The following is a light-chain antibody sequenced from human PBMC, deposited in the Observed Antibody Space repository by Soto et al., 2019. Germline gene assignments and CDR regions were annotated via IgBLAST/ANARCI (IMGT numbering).Light chain of an antibody. Sequence: QSALTQPASVSGSPGQSITISCTGTSSDTGAYNYVSWYQQHPGKAPKVIIFEVSNRPSGVSNRFSGSKSGNTASLTISGLQPEDEADYHCSSYTGGNTYWIFGGGTKLTVL. J-gene: IGLJ3*02. CDR1: SSDTGAYNY. CDR3: SSYTGGNTYWI. V-gene: IGLV2-14*01. CDR2: EVS.